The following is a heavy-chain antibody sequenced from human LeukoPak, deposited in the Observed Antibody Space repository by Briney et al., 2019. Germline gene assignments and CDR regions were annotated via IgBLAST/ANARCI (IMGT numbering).Heavy chain of an antibody. Sequence: PSETLSLTCNVSSDSISSSSYYWGWIRQPPGKGLEWIGSIYSSGKPNYNPSLKSRVTISVDTSKNQFSLNLSSVTAADTAVYYCARQWGYFDYWGQGTLVTVSS. D-gene: IGHD3-16*01. CDR3: ARQWGYFDY. CDR1: SDSISSSSYY. J-gene: IGHJ4*02. CDR2: IYSSGKP. V-gene: IGHV4-39*01.